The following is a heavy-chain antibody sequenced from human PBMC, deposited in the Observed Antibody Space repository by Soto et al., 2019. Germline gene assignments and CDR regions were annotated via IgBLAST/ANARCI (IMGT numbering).Heavy chain of an antibody. CDR3: ARDEGIVVVVAPADYYGMDV. D-gene: IGHD2-15*01. CDR1: GGTFSSYA. J-gene: IGHJ6*02. V-gene: IGHV1-69*12. Sequence: QVQLVQSGAEVKKPGSSVKVSCKASGGTFSSYAISWVRQAPGQGLEWMGGIIPIFGTANYAQKFRGRVTITADESTSTAYMELSSLRSEDTAVYYCARDEGIVVVVAPADYYGMDVWGQGTTVTVSS. CDR2: IIPIFGTA.